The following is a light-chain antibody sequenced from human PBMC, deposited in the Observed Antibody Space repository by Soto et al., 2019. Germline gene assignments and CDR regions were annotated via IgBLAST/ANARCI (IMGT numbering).Light chain of an antibody. Sequence: QSALTQPASVSGPPGQSITISCTGTSSDVGGYNYVSWYQQHPGKAPKLMIYDVSNRPSGVSNRFSGSKSGNTASLTISVLQAEDEADYYCSSYTSSSTLLYVFGTGTKVTVL. CDR2: DVS. CDR1: SSDVGGYNY. CDR3: SSYTSSSTLLYV. V-gene: IGLV2-14*01. J-gene: IGLJ1*01.